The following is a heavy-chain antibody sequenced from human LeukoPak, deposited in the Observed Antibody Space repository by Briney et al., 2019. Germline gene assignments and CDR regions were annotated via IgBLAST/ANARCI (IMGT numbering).Heavy chain of an antibody. Sequence: GGSLRLSCTASGFTFGDYAMSWVRQAPGKGLEWVGFIRSKAYGGTTEYAASVKGRFTISRDDSKSIAYLQMNSLKTEDTAVYYCTRVRQWLPDYWGQGTLVTVSS. J-gene: IGHJ4*02. D-gene: IGHD5-12*01. V-gene: IGHV3-49*04. CDR1: GFTFGDYA. CDR3: TRVRQWLPDY. CDR2: IRSKAYGGTT.